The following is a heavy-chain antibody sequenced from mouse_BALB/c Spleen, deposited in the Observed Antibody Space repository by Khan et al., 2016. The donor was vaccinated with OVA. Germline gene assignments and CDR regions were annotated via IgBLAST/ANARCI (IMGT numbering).Heavy chain of an antibody. Sequence: VQLQQSGPKLVKPWASVKISCKASGYTFSDYNMDWVNQSHGKSLEWLGYIYPNDGGYAYTQMFTTKATLNVDFSSSASFIVLRMLTSEDSAVYYCVSSGYGSFAFWGQGTLITVS. D-gene: IGHD1-2*01. CDR3: VSSGYGSFAF. J-gene: IGHJ3*01. V-gene: IGHV1S29*02. CDR2: IYPNDGGY. CDR1: GYTFSDYN.